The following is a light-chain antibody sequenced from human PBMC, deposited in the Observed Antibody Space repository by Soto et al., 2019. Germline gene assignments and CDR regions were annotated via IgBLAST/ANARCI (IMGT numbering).Light chain of an antibody. CDR3: QQHNNWWT. Sequence: DIQMTQSPSSLSASLGDTITITCRASQSISTYLDWYQVTPGKAPKVLIYAASTRQDGVPSRFSGSGSGTEFTLTISSLQSEDFAVYYCQQHNNWWTFGQGTKVDIK. CDR1: QSISTY. J-gene: IGKJ1*01. CDR2: AAS. V-gene: IGKV1-39*01.